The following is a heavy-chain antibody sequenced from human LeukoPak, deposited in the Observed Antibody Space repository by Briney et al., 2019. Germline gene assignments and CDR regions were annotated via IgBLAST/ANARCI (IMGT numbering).Heavy chain of an antibody. CDR3: TTDEDWNYARKDV. V-gene: IGHV3-15*04. CDR2: TVSEIDGGTT. CDR1: GFTFNYAW. Sequence: GGSLRLSCAASGFTFNYAWMSWVRQVPGKGLEWVGQTVSEIDGGTTDYAAPVKGRFTISRDDSKSTLYLQMNSLKIEDTAVYYCTTDEDWNYARKDVWGQGATVIVSS. D-gene: IGHD1-7*01. J-gene: IGHJ6*02.